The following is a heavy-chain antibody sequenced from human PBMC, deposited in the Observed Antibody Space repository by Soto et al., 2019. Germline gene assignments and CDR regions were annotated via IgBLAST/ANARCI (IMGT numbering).Heavy chain of an antibody. CDR1: GFTFSSDA. CDR2: INARGSST. J-gene: IGHJ6*02. D-gene: IGHD6-6*01. CDR3: ARKKYHVSGQNSYYYGVDV. V-gene: IGHV3-23*01. Sequence: QPGGSLRLSCAASGFTFSSDAMSWVRQAPGKGLDWVSSINARGSSTYYADSVKGRFTISRDNSKNTLYLQMNSLRAEDAAVYYCARKKYHVSGQNSYYYGVDVWGQGTTVTVSS.